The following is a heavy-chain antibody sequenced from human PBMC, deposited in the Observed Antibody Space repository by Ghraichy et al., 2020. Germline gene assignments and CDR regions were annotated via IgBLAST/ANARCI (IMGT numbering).Heavy chain of an antibody. D-gene: IGHD3-22*01. CDR2: IYYSGST. CDR1: GGSVSSGSYY. Sequence: TETLSLTCTVSGGSVSSGSYYWSWIRQPPGKGLEWIGYIYYSGSTNYNPSLKSRVTISVDTSKNQFSLKLSSVTAADTAVYYCARDTAYDSSGYYLAFQHWGQGTLVTVSS. V-gene: IGHV4-61*01. J-gene: IGHJ1*01. CDR3: ARDTAYDSSGYYLAFQH.